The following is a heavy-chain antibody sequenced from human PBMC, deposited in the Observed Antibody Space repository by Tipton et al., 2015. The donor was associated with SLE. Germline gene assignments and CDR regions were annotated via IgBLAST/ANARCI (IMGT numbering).Heavy chain of an antibody. Sequence: QLVQSGGGLVQPGGSLKLSCAASGFTFSNSWMQWVRQAPGRGLVWVSRIDTDGRITDYADSAKGRFTISRDNARNTLYLQMNGLRAEDTAVYYCATWEHLDSFYMDVWGKGTTVSVSS. CDR1: GFTFSNSW. CDR2: IDTDGRIT. D-gene: IGHD1/OR15-1a*01. J-gene: IGHJ6*03. V-gene: IGHV3-74*02. CDR3: ATWEHLDSFYMDV.